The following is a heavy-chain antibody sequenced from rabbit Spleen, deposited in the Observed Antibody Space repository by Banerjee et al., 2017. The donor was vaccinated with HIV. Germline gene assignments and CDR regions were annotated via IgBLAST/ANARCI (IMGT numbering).Heavy chain of an antibody. CDR2: IYGGSSGSK. CDR1: GFSFSSSYW. CDR3: ARGYDGGSRYYNL. D-gene: IGHD8-1*01. Sequence: QEQLEESGGDLVKPEGSLTLTCTASGFSFSSSYWICWVRQAPGKGLEWIACIYGGSSGSKFYASWVNGRFTSSKTSSTTVTLQMTSLTAADTATYFCARGYDGGSRYYNLWGPGTLVTVS. V-gene: IGHV1S45*01. J-gene: IGHJ4*01.